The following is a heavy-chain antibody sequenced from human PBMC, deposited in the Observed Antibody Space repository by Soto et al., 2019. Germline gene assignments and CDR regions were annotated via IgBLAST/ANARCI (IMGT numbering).Heavy chain of an antibody. J-gene: IGHJ4*02. D-gene: IGHD3-22*01. CDR3: VKELNSYDSSGYFDY. CDR1: GLTFSSYA. Sequence: EVQLLESGGGLVQPGGSLRLSCAASGLTFSSYAMSWVRQAPGKGLEWVSAISGSGGSTYFADSVKGRFTISRDNSKNTLYLQMNSLRAEDTAVYYCVKELNSYDSSGYFDYWGQGTLVTVSS. CDR2: ISGSGGST. V-gene: IGHV3-23*01.